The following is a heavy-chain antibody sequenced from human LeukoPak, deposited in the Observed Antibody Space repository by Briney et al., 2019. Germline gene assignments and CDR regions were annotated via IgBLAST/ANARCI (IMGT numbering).Heavy chain of an antibody. D-gene: IGHD1-14*01. Sequence: GESLQISCKGSGYSFTSYWIGWVRPMPGKGLEWMGIIYPADSDTRYSPSFQGQVTISADKSISTAYLQWSSLKASDTAMYYCARHSVGTGEPDYFDYWGQGTLVTVSS. CDR1: GYSFTSYW. CDR2: IYPADSDT. CDR3: ARHSVGTGEPDYFDY. J-gene: IGHJ4*02. V-gene: IGHV5-51*01.